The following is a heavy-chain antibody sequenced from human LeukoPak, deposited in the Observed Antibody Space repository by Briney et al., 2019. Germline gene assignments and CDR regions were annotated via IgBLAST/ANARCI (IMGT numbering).Heavy chain of an antibody. CDR2: IYYSGST. J-gene: IGHJ4*02. CDR3: ARRSCSGGSCYGDY. D-gene: IGHD2-15*01. Sequence: SETLSLTCTVSGGSISSSSYYWGWIRQPPGKGLEWIGSIYYSGSTYYNPSLKSRVTISVDTSKNQFSLKLSSVRAADTAVYYCARRSCSGGSCYGDYWGQGTLVTVSS. CDR1: GGSISSSSYY. V-gene: IGHV4-39*01.